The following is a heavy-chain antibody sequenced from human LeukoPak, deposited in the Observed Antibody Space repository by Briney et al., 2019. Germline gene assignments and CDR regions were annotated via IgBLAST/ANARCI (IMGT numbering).Heavy chain of an antibody. CDR1: GGSFSGYY. D-gene: IGHD3-10*01. CDR2: INHSGST. Sequence: PSETLPLTCAVYGGSFSGYYWSWIRQPPGKGLEWIGEINHSGSTNYNPSLKSRVTISVDTSKNQFSLKLSSVTAADTAVYYCARQSMVRGDFDYWGQGTLVTVSS. V-gene: IGHV4-34*01. CDR3: ARQSMVRGDFDY. J-gene: IGHJ4*02.